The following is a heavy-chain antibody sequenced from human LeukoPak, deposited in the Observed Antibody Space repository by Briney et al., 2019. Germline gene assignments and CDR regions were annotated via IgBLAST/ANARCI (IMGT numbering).Heavy chain of an antibody. CDR3: ARDGDSGSYGWFDP. CDR1: GGSISSSSYY. V-gene: IGHV4-39*02. Sequence: SETLSLTCTVSGGSISSSSYYWGWIRQPPGKGLEWIGSIFYSGSTYYNPSLQSRVTISVDTSKNQFSLKLSSVTAADTAVYYCARDGDSGSYGWFDPWGQGTLVTVSS. D-gene: IGHD1-26*01. J-gene: IGHJ5*02. CDR2: IFYSGST.